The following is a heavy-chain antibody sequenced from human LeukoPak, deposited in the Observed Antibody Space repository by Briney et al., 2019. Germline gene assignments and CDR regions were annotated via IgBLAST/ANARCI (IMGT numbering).Heavy chain of an antibody. D-gene: IGHD3-10*01. V-gene: IGHV1-2*02. Sequence: EASVKVSCKASGYTFTGYYMHWVRQAPGQGLEWMGWINPSSGGTNYAQKFQGRVTMTRDTSISTAYMELSRLRSDDTAVYYCARGPYYYGSGSYYEYYFDYWGQGTLVTVSS. CDR2: INPSSGGT. J-gene: IGHJ4*02. CDR1: GYTFTGYY. CDR3: ARGPYYYGSGSYYEYYFDY.